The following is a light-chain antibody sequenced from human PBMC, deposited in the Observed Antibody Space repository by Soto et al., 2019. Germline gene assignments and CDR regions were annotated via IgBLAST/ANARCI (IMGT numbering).Light chain of an antibody. CDR1: QSVLYSSNNKNY. J-gene: IGKJ4*01. V-gene: IGKV4-1*01. CDR2: WAS. CDR3: QQYYTTPLT. Sequence: DIVMTQSPDSLAVSLGEGATINCKSSQSVLYSSNNKNYLAWFQQKPGQPPKLLIYWASTRESGVPDRISGSGCGTDFTLTISSLQAEDVAVSYCQQYYTTPLTFGGGTKVEIK.